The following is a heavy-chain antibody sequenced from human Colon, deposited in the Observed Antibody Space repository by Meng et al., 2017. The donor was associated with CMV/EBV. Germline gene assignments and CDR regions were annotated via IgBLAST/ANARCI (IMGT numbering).Heavy chain of an antibody. V-gene: IGHV3-23*05. CDR1: GFTFSVHA. J-gene: IGHJ4*02. Sequence: ASGFTFSVHAMRWVRQAPGKGLEWVSGIGSTGSNRGCGDSVKGRFTVSRDNSKGTVYLHMNSLRAEDTAIYCCAKFTHDWGSPNFDFWGQGTLVTVSS. CDR3: AKFTHDWGSPNFDF. D-gene: IGHD7-27*01. CDR2: IGSTGSNR.